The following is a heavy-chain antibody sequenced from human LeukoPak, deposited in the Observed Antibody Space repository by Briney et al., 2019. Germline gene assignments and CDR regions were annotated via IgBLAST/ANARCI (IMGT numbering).Heavy chain of an antibody. Sequence: SVKVSCKASGYTFTGYYIHWMRQAPGQGLEWMGGIIPIFGTANYAQKFQGRVTITADKSTSTAYMELSSLRSEDTAVYYCANPYYYDSSAFSDWGQGTLVTVSS. CDR2: IIPIFGTA. CDR1: GYTFTGYY. D-gene: IGHD3-22*01. J-gene: IGHJ4*02. CDR3: ANPYYYDSSAFSD. V-gene: IGHV1-69*06.